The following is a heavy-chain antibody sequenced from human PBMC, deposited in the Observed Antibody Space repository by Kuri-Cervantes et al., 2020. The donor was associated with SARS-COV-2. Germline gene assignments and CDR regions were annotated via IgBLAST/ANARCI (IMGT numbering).Heavy chain of an antibody. CDR2: ISGSGGST. V-gene: IGHV3-23*01. J-gene: IGHJ4*02. Sequence: GESLKISCAASGFTFSSYAMHWVRQAPGKGLEWVSAISGSGGSTYYADSVKGRFTISRDNSKNTLYLQMNSLRAEDTAVYYCAKDQGMGPKGTVDYWGQGTLVTVSS. CDR3: AKDQGMGPKGTVDY. CDR1: GFTFSSYA. D-gene: IGHD4-11*01.